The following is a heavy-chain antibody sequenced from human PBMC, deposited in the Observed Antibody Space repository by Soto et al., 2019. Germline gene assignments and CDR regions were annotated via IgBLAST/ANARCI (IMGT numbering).Heavy chain of an antibody. CDR2: IYSSGST. CDR1: GGSISSGDYY. CDR3: ARGIMVYATVYLDY. D-gene: IGHD2-8*01. J-gene: IGHJ4*02. Sequence: SETLSLTCTVSGGSISSGDYYWSWIRQPPGKGLEWIGYIYSSGSTYYSPSLKSRVTISVDTSKNQFSLKLSSVTAADPAVYYCARGIMVYATVYLDYWGQGTLVTVSS. V-gene: IGHV4-30-4*01.